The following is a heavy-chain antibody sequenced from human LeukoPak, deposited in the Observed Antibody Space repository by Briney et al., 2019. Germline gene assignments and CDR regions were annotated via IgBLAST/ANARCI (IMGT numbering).Heavy chain of an antibody. Sequence: PGGSLRLSCAASGFTFSSYSMNSVRQAPGKGLEWVSYISSSSSTIYYADSVKGRFTISRDNAKNSLYLQMHSLGDEDTAVYYCARESSSWYDYGMDVWGQGTTVTVSS. V-gene: IGHV3-48*02. CDR2: ISSSSSTI. CDR1: GFTFSSYS. D-gene: IGHD6-13*01. CDR3: ARESSSWYDYGMDV. J-gene: IGHJ6*02.